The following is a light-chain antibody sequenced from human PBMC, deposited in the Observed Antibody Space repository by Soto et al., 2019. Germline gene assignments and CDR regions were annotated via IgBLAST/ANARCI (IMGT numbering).Light chain of an antibody. CDR3: QQYAGSPPWT. J-gene: IGKJ1*01. CDR1: QSVSSN. CDR2: GAS. V-gene: IGKV3-15*01. Sequence: EIVMTQSPATLSVSPEERATLSCRASQSVSSNLAWYQQKPGQAPRLLIYGASTRATGIPARFSGSGSGTDFTLTISRLEPEDFAVYYCQQYAGSPPWTFGQGTKVDIK.